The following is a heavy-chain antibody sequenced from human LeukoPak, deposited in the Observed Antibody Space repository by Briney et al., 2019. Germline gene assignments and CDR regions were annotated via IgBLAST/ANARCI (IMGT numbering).Heavy chain of an antibody. V-gene: IGHV4-34*01. D-gene: IGHD6-13*01. J-gene: IGHJ4*02. CDR2: INHSGST. CDR1: GGSFSGYY. Sequence: SETLSLTCAVYGGSFSGYYWSWIRQPPGKGLEWIGEINHSGSTNYNPSLKGRVTISVDTSKNQFSLKLSSVTAADTAVHYCARGKIAAAAPGYFDYWGQGTLVTVSS. CDR3: ARGKIAAAAPGYFDY.